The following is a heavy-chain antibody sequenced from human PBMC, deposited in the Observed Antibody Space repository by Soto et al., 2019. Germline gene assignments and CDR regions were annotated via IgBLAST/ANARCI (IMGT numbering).Heavy chain of an antibody. CDR3: ARVHTLERHPGAGY. V-gene: IGHV1-8*01. CDR1: GYTFTSYD. J-gene: IGHJ4*02. Sequence: ASVKVSCKASGYTFTSYDINWVRQATGQGLEWMGWMNPNSGNTGYAQKFQGRVTMTRNTSISTAYMELSSLRSEDTAVYYCARVHTLERHPGAGYWGQGTLVTVSS. CDR2: MNPNSGNT. D-gene: IGHD1-1*01.